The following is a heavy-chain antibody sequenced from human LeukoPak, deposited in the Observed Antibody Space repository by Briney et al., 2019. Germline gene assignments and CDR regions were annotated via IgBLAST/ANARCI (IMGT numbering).Heavy chain of an antibody. D-gene: IGHD2-15*01. CDR1: GFIFSSCG. V-gene: IGHV3-33*06. CDR2: IWYDGSIQ. J-gene: IGHJ4*02. Sequence: GGSLRLSCAASGFIFSSCGMHWVRQAPGKGLEWVAAIWYDGSIQYYADSVKGRFTISRENSKNTLYLQVNSLRLEDTAVYYCAKHEYCSGGSCYLDYWGQGTLVTVSS. CDR3: AKHEYCSGGSCYLDY.